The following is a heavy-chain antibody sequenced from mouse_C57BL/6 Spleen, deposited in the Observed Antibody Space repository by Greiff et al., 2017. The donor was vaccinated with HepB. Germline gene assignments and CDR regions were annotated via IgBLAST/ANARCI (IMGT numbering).Heavy chain of an antibody. D-gene: IGHD1-1*01. CDR3: ARTYCGSSPMDY. CDR2: IDPSDSET. J-gene: IGHJ4*01. Sequence: QVQLQQPGAELVRPGSSVKLSCKASGYTFTSYWMHWVKQRPIQGLEWIGNIDPSDSETHYNQKFKDKATLTVDKSSSTAYMQLSSLTSEDSAVYYCARTYCGSSPMDYWGQGTSVTVSS. V-gene: IGHV1-52*01. CDR1: GYTFTSYW.